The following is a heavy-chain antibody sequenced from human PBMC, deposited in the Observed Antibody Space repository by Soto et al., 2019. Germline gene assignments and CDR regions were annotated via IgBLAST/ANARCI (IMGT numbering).Heavy chain of an antibody. D-gene: IGHD3-22*01. CDR2: IIPIFGTA. J-gene: IGHJ6*02. V-gene: IGHV1-69*12. CDR3: ACGFPKPQSDSSGYRSYYYGMDV. Sequence: QVQLVQCGAEVKKPGSSVKVSCKASGGTFSSYAISWVRQAPGQGLEWMGGIIPIFGTANYAQKFQGRVTITADESTSTAYMELSSLRSEDTAVYYCACGFPKPQSDSSGYRSYYYGMDVWGQGTTVTVSS. CDR1: GGTFSSYA.